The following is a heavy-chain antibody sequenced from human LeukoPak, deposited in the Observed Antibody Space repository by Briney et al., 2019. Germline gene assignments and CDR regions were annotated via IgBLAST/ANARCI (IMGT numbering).Heavy chain of an antibody. CDR2: ISGSGGST. Sequence: GGSLRLSCAASGFTFSSYAMGWVRQAPGKGLEWVSAISGSGGSTYYADSVKGRFTISRDNSKNTLYPQMNSLRAEDTAVYYCAKAHAVDDSTEAWWGQGTLVTVSS. V-gene: IGHV3-23*01. CDR3: AKAHAVDDSTEAW. D-gene: IGHD3-22*01. J-gene: IGHJ4*02. CDR1: GFTFSSYA.